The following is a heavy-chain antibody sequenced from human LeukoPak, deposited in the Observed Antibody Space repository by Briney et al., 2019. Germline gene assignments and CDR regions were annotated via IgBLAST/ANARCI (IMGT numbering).Heavy chain of an antibody. D-gene: IGHD6-13*01. CDR1: GGSFSGYY. Sequence: SETLSLTCAVYGGSFSGYYWSWIRQPPRKGLEWIGEINHSGSTNYNPSLKSRVTISVDTSKNQFSLKLSSVTAADTAVYYCAREPLGIAAAAGSYYYYYYMDVWGKGTTVTVSS. CDR2: INHSGST. J-gene: IGHJ6*03. V-gene: IGHV4-34*01. CDR3: AREPLGIAAAAGSYYYYYYMDV.